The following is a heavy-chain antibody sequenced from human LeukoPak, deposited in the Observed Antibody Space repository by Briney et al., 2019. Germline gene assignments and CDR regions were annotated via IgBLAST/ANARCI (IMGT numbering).Heavy chain of an antibody. D-gene: IGHD2-21*01. V-gene: IGHV3-7*03. CDR1: GFTFSSDW. J-gene: IGHJ6*03. CDR2: INPDGSEK. Sequence: GGSLRLSCAVSGFTFSSDWMIWVRQAPGKGLEWVANINPDGSEKNYVDSVRGRFTISRDNAKNSLDLQMNSLRTEDSALYYCAKGPLEVFPGYMDVWGKGTTVTVSS. CDR3: AKGPLEVFPGYMDV.